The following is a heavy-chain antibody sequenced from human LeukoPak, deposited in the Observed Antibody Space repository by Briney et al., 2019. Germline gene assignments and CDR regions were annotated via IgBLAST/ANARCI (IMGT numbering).Heavy chain of an antibody. CDR2: IYHSGVT. Sequence: SETLSLTCTVSGYSISSEYYWGWIRQPPGKGLEWIGNIYHSGVTYYTPSLKSRVTISVDTSKNQFSLELTSVTAADTAVYYCARRGRSHIAAPTQYYFDYWGQGTLVTVSS. D-gene: IGHD2-15*01. V-gene: IGHV4-38-2*02. J-gene: IGHJ4*02. CDR1: GYSISSEYY. CDR3: ARRGRSHIAAPTQYYFDY.